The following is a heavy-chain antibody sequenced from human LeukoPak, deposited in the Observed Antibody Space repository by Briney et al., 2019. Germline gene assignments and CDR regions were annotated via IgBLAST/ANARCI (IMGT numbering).Heavy chain of an antibody. J-gene: IGHJ6*02. D-gene: IGHD3-10*01. V-gene: IGHV3-48*03. Sequence: VGCLRLSPAPSRLTPSVYKINSGCEAPGKGVWWGSYISISGSAIYYAESVKGGFTISRDNAKNSLSLQMNSLRAEDTAVYYCAREGMVRGPILGAGFYYYYGMDVWGQGTTVTVSS. CDR2: ISISGSAI. CDR1: RLTPSVYK. CDR3: AREGMVRGPILGAGFYYYYGMDV.